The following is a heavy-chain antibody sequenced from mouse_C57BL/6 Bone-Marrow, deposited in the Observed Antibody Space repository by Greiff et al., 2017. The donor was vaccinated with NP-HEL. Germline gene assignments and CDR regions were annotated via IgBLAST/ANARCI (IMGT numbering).Heavy chain of an antibody. CDR2: INPYNGGT. CDR1: GYTFTDYY. J-gene: IGHJ2*01. D-gene: IGHD2-4*01. V-gene: IGHV1-19*01. Sequence: EVQLQESGPVLVKPGASVKMSCKASGYTFTDYYMNWVKQSHGKSLEWIGVINPYNGGTSYNQKFKGKATLTVDKSSSTAYMELNSLTSEDSAVYYCAIYYDYVALDYWGQGTTLTVSS. CDR3: AIYYDYVALDY.